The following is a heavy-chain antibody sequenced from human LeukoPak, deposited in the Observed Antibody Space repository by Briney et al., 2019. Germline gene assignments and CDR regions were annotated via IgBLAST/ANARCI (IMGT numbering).Heavy chain of an antibody. D-gene: IGHD6-13*01. J-gene: IGHJ4*02. Sequence: ASVKVSCKASGYTFTGYYMHWVRQAPGQGLEWMGWINPNSGGTNYAQKFQGWVTMTRDTSISTAYMELSRLRSDNTAVYYCARSQTAGWFRYFDYWGQGTLVTVSS. CDR3: ARSQTAGWFRYFDY. CDR2: INPNSGGT. V-gene: IGHV1-2*04. CDR1: GYTFTGYY.